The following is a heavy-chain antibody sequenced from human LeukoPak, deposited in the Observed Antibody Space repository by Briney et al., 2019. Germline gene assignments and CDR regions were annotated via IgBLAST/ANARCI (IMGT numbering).Heavy chain of an antibody. V-gene: IGHV3-30-3*01. CDR2: ISYDGSNK. J-gene: IGHJ3*02. D-gene: IGHD6-19*01. CDR3: ARGAGYSSGWYGEGAFDI. CDR1: GFTFSSYA. Sequence: GSLRLSCAASGFTFSSYAMHWVRQAPGKGLEWVAVISYDGSNKYYADSVKGRFTISRDHSKNTLYLQMNSLRAEDTAVYYCARGAGYSSGWYGEGAFDIWGQGTMVTVSS.